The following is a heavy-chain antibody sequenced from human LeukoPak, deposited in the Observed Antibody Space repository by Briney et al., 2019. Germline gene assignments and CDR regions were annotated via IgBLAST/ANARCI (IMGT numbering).Heavy chain of an antibody. CDR3: ARGPGVGSSLDY. CDR2: INPNSGGT. J-gene: IGHJ4*02. Sequence: ASVKVSCKVSGYTLTELSMHWVRQAPGQGLEWMGWINPNSGGTNYAQKFQGRVTMTRDTSISTAYMELSRLRSDDTAVYYCARGPGVGSSLDYWGQGTLVTVSS. D-gene: IGHD3-3*01. CDR1: GYTLTELS. V-gene: IGHV1-2*02.